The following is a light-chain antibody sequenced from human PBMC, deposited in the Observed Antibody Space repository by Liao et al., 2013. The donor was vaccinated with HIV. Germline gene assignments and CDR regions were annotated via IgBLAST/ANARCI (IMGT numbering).Light chain of an antibody. CDR3: QAWDSSSYV. V-gene: IGLV3-21*01. J-gene: IGLJ1*01. CDR2: QDS. CDR1: NIGRKS. Sequence: SYVVTQPPSVSVAPGKTARITCGGNNIGRKSVHWYQQKPGQAPEVVIYQDSKRPSGIPERFSGSNSGNTATLTISGTQAMDEADYYCQAWDSSSYVFGTGTKVTVL.